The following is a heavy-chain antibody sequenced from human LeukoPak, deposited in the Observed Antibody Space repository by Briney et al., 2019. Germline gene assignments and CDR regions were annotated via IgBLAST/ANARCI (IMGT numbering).Heavy chain of an antibody. J-gene: IGHJ6*03. CDR1: GFTFSSYG. Sequence: GGSLRLSCAASGFTFSSYGMHWVRQAPGKGLEWVAFIRYDGSNKYYADSVKGRFTISRDNSKNTLYLQMNSLRAEDTAVYYCAKEYCSSTSCYYYYYYYMDVWGKGTTVTVSS. V-gene: IGHV3-30*02. CDR3: AKEYCSSTSCYYYYYYYMDV. CDR2: IRYDGSNK. D-gene: IGHD2-2*01.